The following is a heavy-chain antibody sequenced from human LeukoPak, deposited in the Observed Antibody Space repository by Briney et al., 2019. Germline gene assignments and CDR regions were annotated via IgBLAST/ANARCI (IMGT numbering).Heavy chain of an antibody. J-gene: IGHJ4*02. V-gene: IGHV3-30-3*01. D-gene: IGHD3-22*01. CDR3: ARDVAYYYDSSGYFH. Sequence: GGSLRLSCAASGFTFSSYAMHWVRQAPGKGQEWVAVISYDGSNKYYADSVKGRFTISRDNSKNTLYLQMNSLRAEDTAVYYCARDVAYYYDSSGYFHWGQGTLVTVSS. CDR1: GFTFSSYA. CDR2: ISYDGSNK.